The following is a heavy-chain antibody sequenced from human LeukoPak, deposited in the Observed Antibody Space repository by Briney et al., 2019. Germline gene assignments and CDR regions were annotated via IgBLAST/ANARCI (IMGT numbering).Heavy chain of an antibody. CDR3: AASRTYQLLSVDP. Sequence: GASVKVSCKASGYSFTSLGISWVRQAPGQGLEWMGWISAYNGNTNYAQKLQGRVTMTTDTSTSTAYMELRSLRSDDTAVYYCAASRTYQLLSVDPWGQGTLVTVSS. CDR1: GYSFTSLG. V-gene: IGHV1-18*01. D-gene: IGHD2-2*01. CDR2: ISAYNGNT. J-gene: IGHJ5*02.